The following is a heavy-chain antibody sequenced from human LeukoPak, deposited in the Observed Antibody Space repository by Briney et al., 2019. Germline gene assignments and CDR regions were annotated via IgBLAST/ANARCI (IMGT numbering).Heavy chain of an antibody. D-gene: IGHD3-22*01. J-gene: IGHJ4*02. CDR2: INHSGST. CDR1: GGSFSGYY. CDR3: ARDSHSSGYLFDY. V-gene: IGHV4-34*09. Sequence: PSETLSLTCAVYGGSFSGYYWSWIRQPPGKGLEWIGEINHSGSTYYNPSLKSRVTISVDTSKNQFSLKLSSVTAADTAVYYCARDSHSSGYLFDYWGQGTLVTVSS.